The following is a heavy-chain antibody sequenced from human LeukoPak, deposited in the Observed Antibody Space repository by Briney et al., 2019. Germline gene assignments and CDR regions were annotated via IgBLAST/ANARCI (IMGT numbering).Heavy chain of an antibody. CDR1: GFTFSSYS. J-gene: IGHJ3*02. CDR3: ARDTPYSGSYGPALDI. Sequence: GGSLRLSCAASGFTFSSYSMNWVRQAPGKGLEWVAVISYDGSNKYYADSVRGRFTISRDNSKNTLYLQMNSLRAEDTAVYYCARDTPYSGSYGPALDIWGQGTMVTVSS. V-gene: IGHV3-30*03. CDR2: ISYDGSNK. D-gene: IGHD1-26*01.